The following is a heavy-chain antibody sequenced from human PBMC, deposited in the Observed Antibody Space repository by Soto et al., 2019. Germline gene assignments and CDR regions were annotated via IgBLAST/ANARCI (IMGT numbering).Heavy chain of an antibody. CDR3: ARGRSSPNDDP. D-gene: IGHD6-6*01. CDR2: LIPIFGAA. J-gene: IGHJ5*02. V-gene: IGHV1-69*01. Sequence: QVQLVQSGAEVRKPGSSVKVSCKISGGTFTNYVISWLRQAPGHGLEWMGGLIPIFGAANLAQKCQGRVTVAAHEPTSTVNMELSSLTSEDTTVYYCARGRSSPNDDPWGQGTLVTVSS. CDR1: GGTFTNYV.